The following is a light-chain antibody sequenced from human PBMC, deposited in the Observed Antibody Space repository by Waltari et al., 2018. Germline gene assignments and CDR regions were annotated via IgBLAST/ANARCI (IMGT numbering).Light chain of an antibody. CDR2: GAS. CDR1: QDISKY. CDR3: QQYVTLPVT. Sequence: DIQMTQSPSSLSASVRDRVTITCQASQDISKYLSWYQQKPGKAPKLLIYGASNLETGVPSRFSGSGSRTDFTFTISSLQPEDVATYYCQQYVTLPVTFGQGTKVEIK. J-gene: IGKJ1*01. V-gene: IGKV1-33*01.